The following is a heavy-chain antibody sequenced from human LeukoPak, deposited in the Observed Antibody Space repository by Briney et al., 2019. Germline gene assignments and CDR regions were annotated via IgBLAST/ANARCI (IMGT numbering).Heavy chain of an antibody. J-gene: IGHJ4*02. CDR3: ASSNGYCSGWYLPITDY. V-gene: IGHV1-69*06. D-gene: IGHD6-19*01. Sequence: SVKVSCKASGGTFSSHAIRWVRQAPGQGLDWMGGIIPFFGTANYAQKFQDRVTITADKSMSTAYMELSSLRSEDTAVYYCASSNGYCSGWYLPITDYWGQGTMVTVSS. CDR1: GGTFSSHA. CDR2: IIPFFGTA.